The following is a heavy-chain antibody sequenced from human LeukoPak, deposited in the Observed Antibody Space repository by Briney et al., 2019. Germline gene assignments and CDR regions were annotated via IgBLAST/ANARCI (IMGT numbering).Heavy chain of an antibody. Sequence: SETLSLTGAVSGYSISSGYYWGWIRQPPGKGLEWIGSIYHSGSTYYNPSLKSRVTISVDTSKNQFSLKLSSVTAADTAVYYCARGPYCSGGSCYGWSGWFDPWGQGTLVTVSS. CDR2: IYHSGST. V-gene: IGHV4-38-2*01. D-gene: IGHD2-15*01. J-gene: IGHJ5*02. CDR3: ARGPYCSGGSCYGWSGWFDP. CDR1: GYSISSGYY.